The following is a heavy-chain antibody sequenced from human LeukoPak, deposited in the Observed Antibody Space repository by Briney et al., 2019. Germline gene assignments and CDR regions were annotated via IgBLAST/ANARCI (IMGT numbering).Heavy chain of an antibody. J-gene: IGHJ4*02. V-gene: IGHV3-21*01. D-gene: IGHD6-13*01. Sequence: GGSLRLSCAASGFTFSSYSMNWVRQAPGKGLEWVSFISTSSSYIYYADSVKGRFTISRDNAKNSLDLQMNSLRAEDTAVYYCARASSSWYYFDYWGQGTLVTVSS. CDR3: ARASSSWYYFDY. CDR2: ISTSSSYI. CDR1: GFTFSSYS.